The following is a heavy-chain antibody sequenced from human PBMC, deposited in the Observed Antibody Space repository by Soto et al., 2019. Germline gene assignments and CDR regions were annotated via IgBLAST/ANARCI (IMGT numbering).Heavy chain of an antibody. D-gene: IGHD6-13*01. J-gene: IGHJ4*02. Sequence: PGGSLRLSCAASGITFSSYAMSWVRQDPGKGLEWVSAISGSGGSTYYADSVKGRFTISRDNSKNTLYLQMNSLRVEATAVYYCTKAAGSSSWYQFDNWGQGALVTVSS. CDR3: TKAAGSSSWYQFDN. CDR1: GITFSSYA. CDR2: ISGSGGST. V-gene: IGHV3-23*01.